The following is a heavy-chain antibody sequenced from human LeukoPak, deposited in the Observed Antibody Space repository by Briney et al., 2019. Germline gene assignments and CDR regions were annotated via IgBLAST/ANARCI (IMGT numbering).Heavy chain of an antibody. CDR2: ISSSGSTI. CDR3: ARARYRDAFDI. V-gene: IGHV3-11*01. J-gene: IGHJ3*02. CDR1: GFTFSDYY. Sequence: GGSLRLSCAASGFTFSDYYVSWIRQAPGKGLEWVSYISSSGSTIYYADSVKGRFTISRDNAKNSLYLQMNSLRAEDTAVYYCARARYRDAFDIWGQGTMVTVSS. D-gene: IGHD4-11*01.